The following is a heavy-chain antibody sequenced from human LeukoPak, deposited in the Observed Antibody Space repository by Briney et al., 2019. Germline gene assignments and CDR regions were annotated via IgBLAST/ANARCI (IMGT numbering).Heavy chain of an antibody. V-gene: IGHV4-59*08. CDR3: ARLQMSHPIMVGMDV. D-gene: IGHD3-10*01. CDR1: GGSISSYY. J-gene: IGHJ6*02. Sequence: SETLSLTCTVSGGSISSYYWSWIRQPPGKGLEWIGYIYYSGSTNYNPSLKSRVTISVDTSKNQFSLKLSSVTAADTAVYYCARLQMSHPIMVGMDVWGQGTTVTVSS. CDR2: IYYSGST.